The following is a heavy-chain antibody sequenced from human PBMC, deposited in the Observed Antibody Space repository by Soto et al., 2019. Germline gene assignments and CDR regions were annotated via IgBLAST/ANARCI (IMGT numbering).Heavy chain of an antibody. Sequence: SQTLSLTCAISGDSIYSNTAAWNWIRQSPSRGLEWLGRAYYRSQWYIDFASSVKSRLTINPDTSKNQISLHLTSVTAADTAVYYCARGALNYDLWSGPINGGMDVWGQGTTVTVSS. J-gene: IGHJ6*02. CDR3: ARGALNYDLWSGPINGGMDV. D-gene: IGHD3-3*01. CDR1: GDSIYSNTAA. CDR2: AYYRSQWYI. V-gene: IGHV6-1*01.